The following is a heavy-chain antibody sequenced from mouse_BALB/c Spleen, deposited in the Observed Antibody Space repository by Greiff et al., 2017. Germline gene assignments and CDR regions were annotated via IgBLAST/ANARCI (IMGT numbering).Heavy chain of an antibody. Sequence: EVKLVESGGGLVKPGGSLKLSCAASGFTFSSYAMSWVRQTPEKRLEWVASISSGGSTYYPDSVKGRFTISRDNARNILYLQMSSLRSEDTAMYYCAREDWGYYFDYWGQGTTLTVSS. CDR2: ISSGGST. V-gene: IGHV5-6-5*01. D-gene: IGHD4-1*01. CDR3: AREDWGYYFDY. J-gene: IGHJ2*01. CDR1: GFTFSSYA.